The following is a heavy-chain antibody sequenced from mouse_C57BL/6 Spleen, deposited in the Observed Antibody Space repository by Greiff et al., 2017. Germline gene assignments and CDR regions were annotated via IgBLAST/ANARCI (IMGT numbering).Heavy chain of an antibody. CDR1: GYTFTSYW. Sequence: QVQLQQPGAELVRPGSSVKLSCKASGYTFTSYWMHWVKQRPIQGLEWIGNIDPSDSETHYNQKFKDKATLTVDKSSSTAYMQRSSLTSEDSAVYYCARSGRSYYFDYWGQGTTLTVSS. CDR2: IDPSDSET. CDR3: ARSGRSYYFDY. V-gene: IGHV1-52*01. J-gene: IGHJ2*01.